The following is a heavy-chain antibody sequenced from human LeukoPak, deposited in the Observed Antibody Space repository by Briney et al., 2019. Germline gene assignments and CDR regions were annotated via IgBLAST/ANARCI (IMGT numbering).Heavy chain of an antibody. Sequence: SETLSLTCTVSGGSISSYYWSWIRQPPGKGLEWIGYIYYSGSTNYNPSLKSRVTISVDTSKNQFSLKLSSVTAADTAVYYCARDVGARLPGYWGQGTLVTVSS. J-gene: IGHJ4*02. CDR2: IYYSGST. CDR3: ARDVGARLPGY. D-gene: IGHD6-6*01. CDR1: GGSISSYY. V-gene: IGHV4-59*01.